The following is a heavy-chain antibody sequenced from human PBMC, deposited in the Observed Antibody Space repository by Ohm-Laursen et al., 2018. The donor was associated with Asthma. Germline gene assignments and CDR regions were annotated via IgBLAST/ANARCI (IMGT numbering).Heavy chain of an antibody. V-gene: IGHV3-21*01. J-gene: IGHJ4*02. CDR1: GYTFSRYS. CDR2: ISTASSFI. D-gene: IGHD7-27*01. Sequence: SLRLSCAASGYTFSRYSIHWVRQIPGKGLEWVASISTASSFIYYADSVRGRFTISRDNAKDSLSLQMNSPRVEDTAVYYCAAWGSENFWGQGTLVTVS. CDR3: AAWGSENF.